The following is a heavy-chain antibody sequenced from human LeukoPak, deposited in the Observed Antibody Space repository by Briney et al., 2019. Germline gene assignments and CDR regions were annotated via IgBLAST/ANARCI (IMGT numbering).Heavy chain of an antibody. J-gene: IGHJ3*02. V-gene: IGHV3-49*03. CDR3: TRDFGMGRGAFDI. D-gene: IGHD3-10*01. Sequence: GGSLRLSCTVSGFTTGEYAMNWFRQAPGKGLECVGFIRSEPHGGKTEYAASVKGRFSISRDESKSIAYLQMNSLKSADTALYYCTRDFGMGRGAFDIWGQGTMVTVSS. CDR1: GFTTGEYA. CDR2: IRSEPHGGKT.